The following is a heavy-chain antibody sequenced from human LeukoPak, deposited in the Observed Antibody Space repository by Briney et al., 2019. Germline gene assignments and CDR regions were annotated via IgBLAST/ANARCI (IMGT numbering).Heavy chain of an antibody. V-gene: IGHV4-4*09. Sequence: KPSETLSLTCTVPGGSISSYYWSWIRQPPGKGLEWIGFIYTSGNTNYNPSLKSRVTISLDTSKNQFSLKLSSVTAADTAMYYCVRRYSNTWFRFDPWGQGTLVTVSS. CDR3: VRRYSNTWFRFDP. CDR1: GGSISSYY. CDR2: IYTSGNT. D-gene: IGHD6-13*01. J-gene: IGHJ5*02.